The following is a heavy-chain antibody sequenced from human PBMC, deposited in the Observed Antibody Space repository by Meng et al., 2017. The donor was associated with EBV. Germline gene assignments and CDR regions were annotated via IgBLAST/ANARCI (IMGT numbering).Heavy chain of an antibody. D-gene: IGHD6-19*01. CDR1: GYTFTGYY. Sequence: QVQLVPSGAAVKKPGASVKVSCKASGYTFTGYYMHWVRQAPGQGLEWMGRINPNSGGTNYAQKFQGRVTMTRDTSISTAYMELSRLRSDDTAVYYCARVGIAVAGTGDYWGQGTLVTVSS. V-gene: IGHV1-2*06. J-gene: IGHJ4*02. CDR2: INPNSGGT. CDR3: ARVGIAVAGTGDY.